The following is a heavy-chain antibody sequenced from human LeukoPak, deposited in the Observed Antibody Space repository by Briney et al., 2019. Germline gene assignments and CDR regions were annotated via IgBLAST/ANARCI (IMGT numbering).Heavy chain of an antibody. V-gene: IGHV3-9*01. Sequence: GGSLRLSCAASGFTFDDYAMHWVRQAPGKGLEWVSGISWNSGSIGYADSVKGRFTISRDNAKNSLYLQMSSLRAEDTALYYCARVRGVIFDYWGQGTLVTVSS. CDR2: ISWNSGSI. D-gene: IGHD3-10*01. CDR3: ARVRGVIFDY. J-gene: IGHJ4*02. CDR1: GFTFDDYA.